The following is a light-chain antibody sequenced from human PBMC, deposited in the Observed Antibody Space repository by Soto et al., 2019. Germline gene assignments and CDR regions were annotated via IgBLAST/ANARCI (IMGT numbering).Light chain of an antibody. J-gene: IGKJ5*01. CDR3: QQLNRYPIT. CDR2: VAS. Sequence: DIPLTQSPSSLSASVGDRVTLTCRASQGISSHLAWYQQQPGEAPQLLIYVASTLQSGVPSRFSGSGSGTEFPHTISGLQHEDFASYCCQQLNRYPITFGQGTRLEIK. CDR1: QGISSH. V-gene: IGKV1-9*01.